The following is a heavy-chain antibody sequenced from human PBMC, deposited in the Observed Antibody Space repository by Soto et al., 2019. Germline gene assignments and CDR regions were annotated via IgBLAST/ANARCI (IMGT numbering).Heavy chain of an antibody. V-gene: IGHV3-23*01. J-gene: IGHJ4*02. Sequence: EVQLLESGGGLVQPGGSLRLSCAASGFTFSSYAMSWVRQAPGKGLEWVSVISGSGDSKYYADSVKGRFTISRDNSKNTLHLQMNSLRVEDTAVYYCAKRAYGSDFDYWGQGTLVTVPS. CDR1: GFTFSSYA. CDR3: AKRAYGSDFDY. D-gene: IGHD3-10*01. CDR2: ISGSGDSK.